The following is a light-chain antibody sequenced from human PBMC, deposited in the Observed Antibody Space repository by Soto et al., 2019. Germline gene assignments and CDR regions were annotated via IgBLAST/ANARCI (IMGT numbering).Light chain of an antibody. J-gene: IGKJ1*01. Sequence: DIQMTQSPSTLSGSVGDRVTITCRASQSISSWLAWYQQKPEKAPKVLIYDASSLESGVPSRFIGSGSGTDFTLTISSLQPDDLATYYCQQYNSYSPWTFGQGTKVDIK. CDR3: QQYNSYSPWT. CDR2: DAS. V-gene: IGKV1-5*01. CDR1: QSISSW.